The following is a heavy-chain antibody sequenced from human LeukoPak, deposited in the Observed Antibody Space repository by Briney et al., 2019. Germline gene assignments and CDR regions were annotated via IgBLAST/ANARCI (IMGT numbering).Heavy chain of an antibody. D-gene: IGHD3-22*01. Sequence: SETLSLTCTVSGGSISSYYWSWIRQPPGKGLEWIGYIYYSGSTNYNPSLKSRVTISVDTSKNQFSLKLSSVTAADTAVYHCARWRSGYPLIDYWGQGTLVTVSS. CDR3: ARWRSGYPLIDY. CDR2: IYYSGST. V-gene: IGHV4-59*01. J-gene: IGHJ4*02. CDR1: GGSISSYY.